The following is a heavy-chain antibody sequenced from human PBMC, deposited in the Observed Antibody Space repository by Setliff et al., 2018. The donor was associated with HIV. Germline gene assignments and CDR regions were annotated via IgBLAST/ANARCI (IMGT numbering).Heavy chain of an antibody. Sequence: SVKVSCKASGGTFSSYVISWVRQAPGQGLEWMGGIIPIFGTANNALKFQGRVTITANESTNTAHMELSSLRSVDTAMYYCATVFYYDSESFSLDYWGQGMLVTVSS. CDR2: IIPIFGTA. V-gene: IGHV1-69*13. J-gene: IGHJ4*02. CDR3: ATVFYYDSESFSLDY. CDR1: GGTFSSYV. D-gene: IGHD3-10*01.